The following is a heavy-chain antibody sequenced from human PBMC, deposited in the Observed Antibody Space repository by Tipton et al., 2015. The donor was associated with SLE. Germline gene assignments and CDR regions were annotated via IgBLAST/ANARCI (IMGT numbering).Heavy chain of an antibody. V-gene: IGHV4-39*07. CDR3: ARGDGYNFDY. CDR1: GGSISSGSYY. Sequence: GLVKPSETLSLTCTVSGGSISSGSYYWSWIRQPPGKGLEWIGEINHSGSTNYNPSLKSRVTISVDTSKNQFSLKLSSVAAADTAVYYCARGDGYNFDYWGQGTLVTVSS. D-gene: IGHD5-24*01. CDR2: INHSGST. J-gene: IGHJ4*02.